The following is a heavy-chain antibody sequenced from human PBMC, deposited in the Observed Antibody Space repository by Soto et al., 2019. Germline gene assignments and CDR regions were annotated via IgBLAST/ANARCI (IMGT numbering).Heavy chain of an antibody. CDR1: GFTFSSYG. CDR2: ISYDVSNK. J-gene: IGHJ6*02. Sequence: GGSLRLSCAASGFTFSSYGMHWVRQAPGKGLEWVAVISYDVSNKYYADSVKGRFTISRDNSKNTLYLQMNSLRAEDTAVYYCAKGVYDGTYYYYGMDVWGQGTRVTVSS. D-gene: IGHD2-8*01. CDR3: AKGVYDGTYYYYGMDV. V-gene: IGHV3-30*18.